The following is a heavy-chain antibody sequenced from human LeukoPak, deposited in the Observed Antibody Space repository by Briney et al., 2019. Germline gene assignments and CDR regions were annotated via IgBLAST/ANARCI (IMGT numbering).Heavy chain of an antibody. J-gene: IGHJ4*02. CDR2: IIPIFGTA. CDR3: ARYSVHGDFDY. Sequence: ASVKVSCKASGGTFSSYAISWVRQAPGQGLEWMGRIIPIFGTANYAQKLQGRVTITTDESTSTAYMELSSLRSEDTAVYYCARYSVHGDFDYWGQGTLVTVSS. D-gene: IGHD1-1*01. CDR1: GGTFSSYA. V-gene: IGHV1-69*05.